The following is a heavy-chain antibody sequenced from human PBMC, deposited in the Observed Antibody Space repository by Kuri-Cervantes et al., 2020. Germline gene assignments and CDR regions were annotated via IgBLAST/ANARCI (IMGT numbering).Heavy chain of an antibody. D-gene: IGHD4-11*01. Sequence: GGSLRLSCAASGFTFSSYAMHWGRQAPGKGLEWVAVISYDGSNKYYADSVKGRFTISRDNSKNTLYLQMNSLRAEDTAVYYCAKDLSFEVTPAEYFQHWGQGTLVTVSS. CDR3: AKDLSFEVTPAEYFQH. CDR2: ISYDGSNK. CDR1: GFTFSSYA. V-gene: IGHV3-30-3*01. J-gene: IGHJ1*01.